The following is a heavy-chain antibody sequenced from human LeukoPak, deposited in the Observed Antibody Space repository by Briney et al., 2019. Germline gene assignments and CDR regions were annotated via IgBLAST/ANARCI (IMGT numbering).Heavy chain of an antibody. V-gene: IGHV1-18*04. J-gene: IGHJ4*02. Sequence: GASVKVSCKASGYTFTSYGISWVRQAPGQGLEWMGWISAYNGNTNYAQKLQGRVTMTTDTSTSTAYMELRSLRSDDTAVYYCARDTPGIRYFDWLEAPDCWGQGTLVTVSS. CDR1: GYTFTSYG. CDR3: ARDTPGIRYFDWLEAPDC. D-gene: IGHD3-9*01. CDR2: ISAYNGNT.